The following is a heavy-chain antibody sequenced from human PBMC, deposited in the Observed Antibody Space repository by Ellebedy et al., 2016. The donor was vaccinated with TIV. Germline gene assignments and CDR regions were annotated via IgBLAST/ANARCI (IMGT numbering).Heavy chain of an antibody. CDR2: IDGGNGNT. Sequence: ASVKVSXXASGYTFTSYTIHWLRQAPGQRLEWMGWIDGGNGNTLYSQKFQVRVTITRDTSASTAYMELSSLRSEDTAVYYCARHPHLDYWGQGTLVTVSS. CDR1: GYTFTSYT. V-gene: IGHV1-3*01. CDR3: ARHPHLDY. J-gene: IGHJ4*02.